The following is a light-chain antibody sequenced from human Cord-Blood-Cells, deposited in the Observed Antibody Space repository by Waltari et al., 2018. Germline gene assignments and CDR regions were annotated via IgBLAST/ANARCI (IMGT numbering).Light chain of an antibody. J-gene: IGLJ3*02. V-gene: IGLV2-11*01. CDR1: SSDVGGYNY. Sequence: QSALTQPRSVSGSPGQSVTISCTGTSSDVGGYNYVSWYQPHPGKAPKLMIYDVSKRPSGVPDRFSGSKSGNTASLTISGLQAEDEADYYCCSYAGSLRVFGGGTKLTVL. CDR2: DVS. CDR3: CSYAGSLRV.